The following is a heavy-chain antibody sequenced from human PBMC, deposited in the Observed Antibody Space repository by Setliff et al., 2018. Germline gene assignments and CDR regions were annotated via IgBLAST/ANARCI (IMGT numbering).Heavy chain of an antibody. Sequence: ASVKVSCKASGGTFRSYGISWVRQAPGQGLEWMGGTIPSFGSTNYAQKFQDRVTIITDESTSTAYMELSSLRTEDTAVYYCAREGADTRSSTDYRYYMDVGGKGTTVTAP. CDR1: GGTFRSYG. D-gene: IGHD6-25*01. CDR2: TIPSFGST. V-gene: IGHV1-69*05. J-gene: IGHJ6*03. CDR3: AREGADTRSSTDYRYYMDV.